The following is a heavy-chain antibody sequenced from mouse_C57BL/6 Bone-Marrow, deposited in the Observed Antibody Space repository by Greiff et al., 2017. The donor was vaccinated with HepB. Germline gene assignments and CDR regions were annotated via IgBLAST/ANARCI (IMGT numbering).Heavy chain of an antibody. D-gene: IGHD1-1*01. CDR1: GFNIKDDY. Sequence: DVQLQESGAELVRPGASVKLSCTASGFNIKDDYMHWVKQRPEQGLEWIGWIDPENGDTEYASKFQGKATITADTSSNTAYLQLSSLTSEDTAVYYCTTDTTGWFAYWGQGTLVTVSA. CDR3: TTDTTGWFAY. J-gene: IGHJ3*01. CDR2: IDPENGDT. V-gene: IGHV14-4*01.